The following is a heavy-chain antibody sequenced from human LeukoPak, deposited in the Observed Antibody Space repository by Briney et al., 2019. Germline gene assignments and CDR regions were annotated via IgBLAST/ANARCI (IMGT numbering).Heavy chain of an antibody. Sequence: TSETLSLTCTVSGGSISSSSYYWSWIRQPPGKGLEWIGYIYYSGSTNYNPSLKSRVTISVDTPKNQFSLKLSSVTAADTAVYYCARYSFGYYDSSGPRPFFDYWGQGTLVTVSS. CDR2: IYYSGST. J-gene: IGHJ4*02. CDR1: GGSISSSSYY. CDR3: ARYSFGYYDSSGPRPFFDY. V-gene: IGHV4-61*01. D-gene: IGHD3-22*01.